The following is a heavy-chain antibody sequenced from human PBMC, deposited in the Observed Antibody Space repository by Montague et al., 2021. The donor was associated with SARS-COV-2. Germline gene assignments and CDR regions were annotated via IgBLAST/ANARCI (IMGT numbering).Heavy chain of an antibody. CDR1: GGSFSGYY. CDR3: ARFAYRLLFIASYYGMDV. CDR2: ISHSGST. J-gene: IGHJ6*02. V-gene: IGHV4-34*01. D-gene: IGHD2-2*01. Sequence: SETLSLTCAVYGGSFSGYYWSWIRQPPGKGLEWIGEISHSGSTYYNPSLKSRVTISIDTSKNQFSLKLSSVTAADTAVYYCARFAYRLLFIASYYGMDVWAKGPRSPSP.